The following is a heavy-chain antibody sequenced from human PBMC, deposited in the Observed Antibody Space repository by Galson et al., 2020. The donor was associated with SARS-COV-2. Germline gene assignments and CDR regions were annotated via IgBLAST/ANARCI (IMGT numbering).Heavy chain of an antibody. Sequence: SETLSLTCAVSGDSVSSGVYSWSWIRQPPGKGLEWIGYINSGSTSYNPSLESRLTMSIDTSKNQFSLKLSSVTAADTAVYYCARETQGENWGEEYVDYWGQGTQVTVSA. V-gene: IGHV4-30-4*07. D-gene: IGHD7-27*01. CDR3: ARETQGENWGEEYVDY. CDR1: GDSVSSGVYS. J-gene: IGHJ4*02. CDR2: INSGST.